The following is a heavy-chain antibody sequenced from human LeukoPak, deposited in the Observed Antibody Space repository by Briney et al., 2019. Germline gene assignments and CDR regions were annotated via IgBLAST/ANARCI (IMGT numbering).Heavy chain of an antibody. CDR3: ARVSQTAGYTTGWRAEDY. CDR2: IRYDGSNK. Sequence: GGSLRLSCAASGFTFSSYGMHWVRQAPGKGLEWVAFIRYDGSNKYYADSVKGRFTISRDDAKNSLYLQMNSLRVEDTAVYYCARVSQTAGYTTGWRAEDYWGQGTLVTVSS. CDR1: GFTFSSYG. D-gene: IGHD6-19*01. J-gene: IGHJ4*02. V-gene: IGHV3-30*02.